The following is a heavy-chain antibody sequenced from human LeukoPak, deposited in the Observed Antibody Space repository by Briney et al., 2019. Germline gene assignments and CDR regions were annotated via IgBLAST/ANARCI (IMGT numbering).Heavy chain of an antibody. CDR2: IKEDGSER. D-gene: IGHD3-3*01. Sequence: GGSLRLSCEGSAFIFSGHWMNWVRQTPGKGLEWVASIKEDGSERQYVDSVRGRFSISRDNTKGSLFLQLNSLRAEDTAVYYCARGPPNYDFWSGYYDAFDIWGQGTMVTVSS. J-gene: IGHJ3*02. CDR3: ARGPPNYDFWSGYYDAFDI. V-gene: IGHV3-7*03. CDR1: AFIFSGHW.